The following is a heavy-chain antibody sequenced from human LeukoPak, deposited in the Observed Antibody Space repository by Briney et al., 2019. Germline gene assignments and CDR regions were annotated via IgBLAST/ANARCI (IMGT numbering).Heavy chain of an antibody. CDR1: GYSISSGYY. D-gene: IGHD6-13*01. Sequence: SETLSLTCTVSGYSISSGYYWGWIRQPPGKGLEWIGSIYHSGSTYYNPSLKSRVTISVDTSKNQFSLKLSSVTAADTAVYYCARDGGFSSSWYGPTPYYFDYWGQGTLVTVSS. CDR3: ARDGGFSSSWYGPTPYYFDY. J-gene: IGHJ4*02. V-gene: IGHV4-38-2*02. CDR2: IYHSGST.